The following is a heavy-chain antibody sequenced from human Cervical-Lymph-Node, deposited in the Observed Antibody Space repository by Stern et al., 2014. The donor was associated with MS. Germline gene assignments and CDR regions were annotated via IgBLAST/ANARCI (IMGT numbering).Heavy chain of an antibody. J-gene: IGHJ4*02. CDR3: VKDQWELHGAFDY. Sequence: VQLVESGGGVVQPGRSLRLSCAVSGFTFSSRGMHWVRQAPGKGLEWVAAVSYDGSKEFYADSVKGRFTISRDNSKNILYLQTNGLTFEDTALYRCVKDQWELHGAFDYWGQGILVTVSS. CDR1: GFTFSSRG. D-gene: IGHD1-26*01. V-gene: IGHV3-30*18. CDR2: VSYDGSKE.